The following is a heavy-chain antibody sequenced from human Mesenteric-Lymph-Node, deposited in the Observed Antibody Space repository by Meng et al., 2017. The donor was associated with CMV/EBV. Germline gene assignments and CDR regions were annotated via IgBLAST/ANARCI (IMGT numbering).Heavy chain of an antibody. J-gene: IGHJ6*02. V-gene: IGHV1-18*01. D-gene: IGHD6-6*01. CDR3: ASCIAARSYYYYYGMDV. Sequence: ASVKVSCKASGYTFTSYGISWVRQAPGQGLEWMGWISAYNGNTNYAQKLQGRVTMTTDTSTSTAYMELSSLRSEDTAVYYCASCIAARSYYYYYGMDVWGQGTTVTVSS. CDR2: ISAYNGNT. CDR1: GYTFTSYG.